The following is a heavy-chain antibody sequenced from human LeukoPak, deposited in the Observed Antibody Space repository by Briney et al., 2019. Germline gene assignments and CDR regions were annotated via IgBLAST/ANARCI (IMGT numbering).Heavy chain of an antibody. CDR1: GFTFSSYG. V-gene: IGHV3-30*18. J-gene: IGHJ4*02. Sequence: GRSLRLSCAASGFTFSSYGMHWVRQAPGKGLEWVAVISYDGSNKYYADSVKGRFTISRDNSKNTLYLQMNSLRAEDTAVYYCAKDLQGYCSSTSCYSPLFLFDYWGQGTLVTVSS. CDR2: ISYDGSNK. D-gene: IGHD2-2*01. CDR3: AKDLQGYCSSTSCYSPLFLFDY.